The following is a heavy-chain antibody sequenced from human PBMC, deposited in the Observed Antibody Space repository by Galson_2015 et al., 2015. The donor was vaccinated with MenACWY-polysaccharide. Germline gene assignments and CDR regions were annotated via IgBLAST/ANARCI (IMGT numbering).Heavy chain of an antibody. D-gene: IGHD6-19*01. J-gene: IGHJ4*02. CDR2: IRPDGGEM. CDR1: GFSLSADW. Sequence: SLRLSCAASGFSLSADWMNWVRQIPGKGLEWVANIRPDGGEMFYVDSVKGRFTISRDNAKNSLYLQMNNLRAEDTAVYYCARTIQWLVHFDLWGQGTLVIVSS. CDR3: ARTIQWLVHFDL. V-gene: IGHV3-7*01.